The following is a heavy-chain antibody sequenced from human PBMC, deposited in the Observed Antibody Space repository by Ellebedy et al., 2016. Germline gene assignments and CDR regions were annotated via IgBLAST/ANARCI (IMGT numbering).Heavy chain of an antibody. J-gene: IGHJ6*02. CDR1: GYSFTSYD. V-gene: IGHV1-8*01. CDR2: LNPNSDNT. Sequence: SSVKVSCKASGYSFTSYDINWFLXXPGQGLEWIGWLNPNSDNTGYAQKFQGRVTMTRNTSISTAYMELSSLTSEDTAVYYCARTPRTYYYVMDVWGQGTTVSVSS. CDR3: ARTPRTYYYVMDV.